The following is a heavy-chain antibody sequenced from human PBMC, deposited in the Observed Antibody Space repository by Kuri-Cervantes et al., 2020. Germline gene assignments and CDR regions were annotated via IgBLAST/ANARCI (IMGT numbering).Heavy chain of an antibody. V-gene: IGHV4-39*01. Sequence: GSLRLSCTVSGGSISSSSYYWGWIRQPPGKGLEWIGSIYYSGSTYYNPSLKSRVTISVDTSKNQFSLKLSSVTAADTAVYYCARTHTLRYYYGMDVWGQGTTVTVSS. J-gene: IGHJ6*02. CDR3: ARTHTLRYYYGMDV. CDR1: GGSISSSSYY. D-gene: IGHD2-2*02. CDR2: IYYSGST.